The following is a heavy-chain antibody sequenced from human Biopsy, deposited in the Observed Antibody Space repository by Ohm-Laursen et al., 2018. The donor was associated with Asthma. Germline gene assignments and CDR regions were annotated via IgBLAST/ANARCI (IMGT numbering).Heavy chain of an antibody. CDR3: ARASVAASSNWFDP. D-gene: IGHD6-19*01. J-gene: IGHJ5*02. Sequence: TLSLTCTVSGASIKTDDHYWSWLRQPPGKGLEWFGFIHYSGSTSYNPSLKGGVTISVDTSKNQFSLKLSSVTAADTAVYSCARASVAASSNWFDPWGQGTLVTVSS. CDR2: IHYSGST. CDR1: GASIKTDDHY. V-gene: IGHV4-30-4*01.